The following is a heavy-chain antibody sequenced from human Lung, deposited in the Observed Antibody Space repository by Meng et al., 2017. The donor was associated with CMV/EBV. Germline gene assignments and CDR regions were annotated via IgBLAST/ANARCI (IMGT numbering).Heavy chain of an antibody. J-gene: IGHJ6*02. D-gene: IGHD6-6*01. Sequence: GESLKISCAASGFTFSSYSMNWVRQAPGKGLEWVASISISGTYIYYADSVKGRFTISRDNAKNSLYLQMNSLRAEDTAVYYCARDSSSFYYYYGMDVWGQGALVTVSS. CDR3: ARDSSSFYYYYGMDV. V-gene: IGHV3-21*01. CDR2: ISISGTYI. CDR1: GFTFSSYS.